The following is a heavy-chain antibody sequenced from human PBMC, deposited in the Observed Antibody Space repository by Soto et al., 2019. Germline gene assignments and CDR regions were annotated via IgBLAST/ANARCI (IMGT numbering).Heavy chain of an antibody. D-gene: IGHD2-2*01. Sequence: EVQLLESGGGLVQPGGSLRLSCVGSGFTFINYAMNWVRQTPGKGLEWVSGISGGGDRTFDADSVKGRFTISRDNSKNTVNLQTNSLRADDTAVYYCARKVLGSTSRPDWWYIDLWGRGDLVTVSS. J-gene: IGHJ2*01. CDR2: ISGGGDRT. CDR3: ARKVLGSTSRPDWWYIDL. CDR1: GFTFINYA. V-gene: IGHV3-23*01.